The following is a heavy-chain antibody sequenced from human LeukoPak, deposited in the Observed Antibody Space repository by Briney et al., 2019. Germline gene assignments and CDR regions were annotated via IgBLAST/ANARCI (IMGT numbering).Heavy chain of an antibody. D-gene: IGHD4-17*01. J-gene: IGHJ4*02. CDR2: IWYDGSNK. Sequence: GGSLRLSCAASGFTFSSYGIHWVRQAPGKGLEWVAVIWYDGSNKYYADSVKGRFTISRDNSKNTLYLQMNSLRAEDTAVYYCARDQGVGRKTTVTIFDYWGQGTLVTVSS. CDR1: GFTFSSYG. V-gene: IGHV3-33*01. CDR3: ARDQGVGRKTTVTIFDY.